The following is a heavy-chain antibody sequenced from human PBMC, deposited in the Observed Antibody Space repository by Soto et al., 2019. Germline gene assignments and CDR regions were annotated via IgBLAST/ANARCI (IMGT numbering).Heavy chain of an antibody. CDR2: INPNNGGT. V-gene: IGHV1-2*02. D-gene: IGHD6-13*01. J-gene: IGHJ4*02. Sequence: ASVKVSCKASGYSFPDYYIFWVRQAPGQGLEWMGWINPNNGGTKYAKNFMGRVTMTGDTSITTAYMELTSLGSHDTALSFCARDRKYSSSAVADDWGQGALVTVSS. CDR3: ARDRKYSSSAVADD. CDR1: GYSFPDYY.